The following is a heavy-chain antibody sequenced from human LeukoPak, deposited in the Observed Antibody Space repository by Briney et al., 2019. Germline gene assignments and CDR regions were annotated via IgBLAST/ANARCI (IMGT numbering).Heavy chain of an antibody. V-gene: IGHV4-39*01. Sequence: KPSDTLSLTCTVSGGSISSSSYYWGWIRQPPGKGLEWIGSIYYSGSTYYNPSLKSRVTISVDTSKNQFSLKLSSVTAADTAVYYCARQSMVRGVMWGQGTLVTVSS. CDR2: IYYSGST. CDR3: ARQSMVRGVM. D-gene: IGHD3-10*01. J-gene: IGHJ4*02. CDR1: GGSISSSSYY.